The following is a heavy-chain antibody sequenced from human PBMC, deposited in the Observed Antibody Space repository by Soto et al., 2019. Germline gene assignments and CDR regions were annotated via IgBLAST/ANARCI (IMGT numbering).Heavy chain of an antibody. Sequence: PGGALRLSCAASGFVFGDYYMSWIRQAPGKGLKWISYINNGGTSTSYVGSVKWRFTISRDNAKNLLYLQMHNLTVDDTAIYYCARERGHPGTSDICGNGTVVNVSS. J-gene: IGHJ3*02. V-gene: IGHV3-11*01. CDR2: INNGGTST. CDR1: GFVFGDYY. CDR3: ARERGHPGTSDI.